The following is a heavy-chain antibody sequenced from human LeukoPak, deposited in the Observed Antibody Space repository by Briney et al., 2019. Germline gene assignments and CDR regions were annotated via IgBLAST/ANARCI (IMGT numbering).Heavy chain of an antibody. Sequence: PSETLSLTCTASGGSISSYYWSWIRQPPGKGLEWIGYIYYSGSTNYNPSLKSRVTISVDTSKNQFSLKLSSVTAADTAVYYCARHNYDSWSGYQEIYFDYWGQGTLVTVSS. D-gene: IGHD3-3*01. CDR2: IYYSGST. J-gene: IGHJ4*02. CDR1: GGSISSYY. V-gene: IGHV4-59*01. CDR3: ARHNYDSWSGYQEIYFDY.